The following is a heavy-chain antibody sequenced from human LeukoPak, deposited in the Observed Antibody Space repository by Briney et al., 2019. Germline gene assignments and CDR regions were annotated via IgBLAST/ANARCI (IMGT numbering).Heavy chain of an antibody. CDR2: ISSSSNTI. J-gene: IGHJ4*02. CDR1: GFTFSSCS. V-gene: IGHV3-48*01. Sequence: PGGSLRLSCAASGFTFSSCSMNWVRQAPGKELEWVSYISSSSNTIYYADSVKGRFTISRDNAKNSLYLQMNSLRAEDTAVYYCARGDCSGGSCYLSLTTIDYWGQGTLVTVSS. D-gene: IGHD2-15*01. CDR3: ARGDCSGGSCYLSLTTIDY.